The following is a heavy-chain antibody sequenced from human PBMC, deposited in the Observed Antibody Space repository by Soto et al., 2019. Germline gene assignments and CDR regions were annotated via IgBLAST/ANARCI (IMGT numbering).Heavy chain of an antibody. Sequence: GGSLRLSDAASGFTFSTYGMNWVGQAPGKGLVWVPVISYDGSNKYYADSVKGRFTISRDSSKNMLYLQMNSLRAEDTAVYYCAKEDSSSWHYYYGMDVWGQGTTVTV. CDR2: ISYDGSNK. D-gene: IGHD6-13*01. V-gene: IGHV3-30*18. J-gene: IGHJ6*02. CDR1: GFTFSTYG. CDR3: AKEDSSSWHYYYGMDV.